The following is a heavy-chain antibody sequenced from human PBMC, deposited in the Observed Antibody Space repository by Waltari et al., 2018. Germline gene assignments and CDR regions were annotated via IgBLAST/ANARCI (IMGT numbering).Heavy chain of an antibody. V-gene: IGHV3-53*01. CDR1: GFTVRNY. Sequence: EVQLVESGGGLIQPGGSLRLSCAASGFTVRNYMSWVRQAPGKGLEWGSVRYTGGSTDYADSVKGRFTISRDNSKNTLYLQMNSRRAEDTAVYYCATRMAVAGKGRGWFDSWGQGTLVTVSS. J-gene: IGHJ5*01. CDR2: RYTGGST. CDR3: ATRMAVAGKGRGWFDS. D-gene: IGHD6-19*01.